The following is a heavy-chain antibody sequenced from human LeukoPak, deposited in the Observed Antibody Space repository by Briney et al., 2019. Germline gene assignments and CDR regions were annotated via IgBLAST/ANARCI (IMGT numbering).Heavy chain of an antibody. CDR3: AKEAPGYCSSTSCSANAFDI. CDR1: GFTFDDYA. D-gene: IGHD2-2*03. CDR2: ISWNSGSI. Sequence: GRSLILSCAASGFTFDDYAMHWVRQAPGKGLEWVSGISWNSGSIGYADSVKGRFTISRDNAKNSLYLQMNSLRAEDMALYYCAKEAPGYCSSTSCSANAFDIWGQGTMVTVSS. V-gene: IGHV3-9*03. J-gene: IGHJ3*02.